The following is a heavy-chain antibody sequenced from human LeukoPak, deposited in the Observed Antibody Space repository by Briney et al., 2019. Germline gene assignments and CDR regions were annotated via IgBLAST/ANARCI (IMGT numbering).Heavy chain of an antibody. V-gene: IGHV1-18*01. D-gene: IGHD3-22*01. CDR3: ATGLLGYYYDSSGYYQLDY. CDR2: ISAYNGNT. CDR1: GYTFTSYG. J-gene: IGHJ4*02. Sequence: ASVKVSCNASGYTFTSYGISWVRQAPGQGLEWMGWISAYNGNTNYAQKLQGRVTMTEDTSTDTAYMELSSLRSEDTAVYYCATGLLGYYYDSSGYYQLDYGGQGTLVTVSS.